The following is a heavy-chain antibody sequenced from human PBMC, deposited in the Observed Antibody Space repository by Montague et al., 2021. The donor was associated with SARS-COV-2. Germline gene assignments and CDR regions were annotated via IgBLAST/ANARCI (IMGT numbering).Heavy chain of an antibody. V-gene: IGHV4-34*01. Sequence: SETLSLTCAVYGGSFSGYYWSWIRQPPGKGLEWIGEIDHSGSTNYNPSLKSRVTISVDTSKNQLSLKLSSVTAADTAVYYCASVPTVTMYYYYYYGMDVWGQGTTVTVSS. CDR3: ASVPTVTMYYYYYYGMDV. D-gene: IGHD4-17*01. CDR1: GGSFSGYY. CDR2: IDHSGST. J-gene: IGHJ6*02.